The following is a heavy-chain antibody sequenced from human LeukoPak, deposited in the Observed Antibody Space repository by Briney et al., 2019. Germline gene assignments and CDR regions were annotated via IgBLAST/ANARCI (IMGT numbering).Heavy chain of an antibody. V-gene: IGHV1-46*01. CDR2: VFPSDGRT. CDR3: ARDRLVGASTCFAY. J-gene: IGHJ4*02. Sequence: ASVKLSCKASGYTFTKYYLHWMRQAPGQGPEWMGIVFPSDGRTQYSQKFQGRVTITADESTSTAYMELSSLRSEDTAVYYCARDRLVGASTCFAYWGQGTLVTVSS. CDR1: GYTFTKYY. D-gene: IGHD1-26*01.